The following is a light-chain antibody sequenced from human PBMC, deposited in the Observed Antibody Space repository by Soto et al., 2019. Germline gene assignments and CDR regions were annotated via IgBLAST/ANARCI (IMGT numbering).Light chain of an antibody. Sequence: SYGLAQPRSVSMAPGQTARITCGGNNIGSKSEHWYQQKPGQAPVLVVYDASDRPSGIPERFSGSNSGNTATLTISRVEAGDEADYYCHVCDSSSDNYVLGNGTKGTVL. CDR2: DAS. J-gene: IGLJ1*01. CDR3: HVCDSSSDNYV. CDR1: NIGSKS. V-gene: IGLV3-21*02.